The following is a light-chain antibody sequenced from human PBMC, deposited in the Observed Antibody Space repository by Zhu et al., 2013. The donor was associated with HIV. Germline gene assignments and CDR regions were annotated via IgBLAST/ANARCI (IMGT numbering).Light chain of an antibody. CDR2: EDS. CDR3: QSYNSDTVV. CDR1: SGNIADNF. V-gene: IGLV6-57*04. Sequence: NFMLTQPHSVSESPGKTVTISCTRSSGNIADNFVQWFQQRPGSAPTTVIFEDSQRPSGVPDRFSGSIDSSSNSASLTISGLSTEDEADYYCQSYNSDTVVFGGGTKLTVL. J-gene: IGLJ2*01.